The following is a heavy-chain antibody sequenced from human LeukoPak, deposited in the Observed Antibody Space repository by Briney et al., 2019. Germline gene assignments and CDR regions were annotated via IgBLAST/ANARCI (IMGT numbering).Heavy chain of an antibody. V-gene: IGHV3-73*01. Sequence: GGSLRLSCAASGFTFSGSAMHWVRQASGEGLEWVGRIRSKANSYATAYAASVKGRFTISRDDSKNTAYLQMNSLKTEDTAVYYCTSAPLSTGTWGQGTLVTVSS. CDR2: IRSKANSYAT. CDR3: TSAPLSTGT. D-gene: IGHD1-1*01. J-gene: IGHJ4*02. CDR1: GFTFSGSA.